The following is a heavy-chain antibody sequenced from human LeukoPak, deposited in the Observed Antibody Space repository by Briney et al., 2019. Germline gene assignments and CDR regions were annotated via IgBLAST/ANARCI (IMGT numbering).Heavy chain of an antibody. CDR1: GFTFSSYW. Sequence: GGSLRLSCATSGFTFSSYWMSWVRQAPGKGLEWVANIKQDGSEKYYVDSVKGRFTISRDNAKNSLYLQMNSLRAEDTAVYYCARADYDYVWGSYRQYYFDYWGQGTLVTVSS. CDR2: IKQDGSEK. J-gene: IGHJ4*02. V-gene: IGHV3-7*01. CDR3: ARADYDYVWGSYRQYYFDY. D-gene: IGHD3-16*02.